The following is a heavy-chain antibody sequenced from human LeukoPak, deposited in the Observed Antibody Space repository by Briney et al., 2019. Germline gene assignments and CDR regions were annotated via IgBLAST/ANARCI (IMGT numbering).Heavy chain of an antibody. CDR2: IRYDGSNK. CDR3: AKDHVGLRYFDWLSS. CDR1: GLTFSSYG. D-gene: IGHD3-9*01. J-gene: IGHJ4*02. V-gene: IGHV3-30*02. Sequence: PGGSLRLSCAASGLTFSSYGMHWVRQAPGKGLEWVAFIRYDGSNKYYADSVKGRFTISRDNSKNTLYLQMNSLRAEDTAVYYCAKDHVGLRYFDWLSSWGQGTLVTVSS.